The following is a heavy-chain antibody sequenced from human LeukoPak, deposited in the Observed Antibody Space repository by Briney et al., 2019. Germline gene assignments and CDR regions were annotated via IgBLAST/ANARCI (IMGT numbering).Heavy chain of an antibody. D-gene: IGHD1-14*01. J-gene: IGHJ6*02. CDR3: ARDTVEPEPPTGNYYYYYGMDV. Sequence: SVKVSCRASVYTFTSYAISWVRQAPGQGLEWMGGIIPIFGTANYAQKFQGRVTITADESTSTAYMELSSLRSEDTAVYYCARDTVEPEPPTGNYYYYYGMDVWGQGTTVTVSS. CDR1: VYTFTSYA. V-gene: IGHV1-69*13. CDR2: IIPIFGTA.